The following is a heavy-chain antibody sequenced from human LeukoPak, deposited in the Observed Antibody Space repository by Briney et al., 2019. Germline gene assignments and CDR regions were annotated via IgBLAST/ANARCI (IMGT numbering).Heavy chain of an antibody. Sequence: PSETLSLTCTVSGGSISSYYWSWIRQPPGKGLEWIGYIYYSGSTNYNPSLKSRVTISVDTSKNQFSLKLSSVAAADTAVYYCAGEDSSGYYPFDYWGQGTLVTVSS. CDR3: AGEDSSGYYPFDY. CDR2: IYYSGST. J-gene: IGHJ4*02. CDR1: GGSISSYY. V-gene: IGHV4-59*01. D-gene: IGHD3-22*01.